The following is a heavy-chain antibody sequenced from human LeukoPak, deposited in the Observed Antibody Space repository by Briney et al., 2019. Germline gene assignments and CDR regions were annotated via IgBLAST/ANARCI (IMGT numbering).Heavy chain of an antibody. CDR1: GFTFDDYA. D-gene: IGHD3-22*01. V-gene: IGHV3-9*01. CDR2: ISWNSGRF. CDR3: AKDMYDSSDYYGYYYAMDV. J-gene: IGHJ6*02. Sequence: QPGGSLRLSCAASGFTFDDYAMHWVRQVPGKGLEWVSGISWNSGRFGYADSVKGRFTISRDNAKNSLYLQMNSLRAEDTALYYCAKDMYDSSDYYGYYYAMDVWGQGTTVTVSS.